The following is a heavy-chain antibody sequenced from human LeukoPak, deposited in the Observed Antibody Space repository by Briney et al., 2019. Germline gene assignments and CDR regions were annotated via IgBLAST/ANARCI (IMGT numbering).Heavy chain of an antibody. CDR3: ARGSSWYMVRWFDP. J-gene: IGHJ5*02. D-gene: IGHD6-13*01. CDR2: ISSSGSTI. V-gene: IGHV3-48*03. CDR1: GFTFSSYE. Sequence: GGSLRLSCAASGFTFSSYEMNWVRQAPGKGLEWVSYISSSGSTIYYADSVKGRFTISRDNAKNSLYLQMNSLRAEDTAVYYCARGSSWYMVRWFDPWGQGTLVTVSS.